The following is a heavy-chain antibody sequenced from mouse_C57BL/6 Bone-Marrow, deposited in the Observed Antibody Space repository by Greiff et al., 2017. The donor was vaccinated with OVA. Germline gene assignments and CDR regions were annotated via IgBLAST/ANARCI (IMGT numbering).Heavy chain of an antibody. CDR1: GYTFTSYG. V-gene: IGHV1-81*01. Sequence: VQRVESGAELARPGASVKLSCKASGYTFTSYGISWVKQRTGQGLEWIGEIYPRSGNTYYNEKFKGKATLTADKSSSTAYMELRSLTSEDSAVYFCARLWDWFAYWGQGTLVTVSA. D-gene: IGHD1-1*02. CDR3: ARLWDWFAY. CDR2: IYPRSGNT. J-gene: IGHJ3*01.